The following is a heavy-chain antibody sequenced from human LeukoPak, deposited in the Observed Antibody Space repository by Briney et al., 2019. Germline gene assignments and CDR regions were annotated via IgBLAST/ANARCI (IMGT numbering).Heavy chain of an antibody. CDR3: ARDRYALGNGDFDY. J-gene: IGHJ4*02. Sequence: ASVKVSCKASGYTFTSYGIIWVRQAPGQGLEWMGWISAYNGNTNYAQKLQGRVTMTTDTSTSTAYMELRSLRSDDTAVYYCARDRYALGNGDFDYWGQGTLVTVSS. CDR2: ISAYNGNT. D-gene: IGHD3-9*01. CDR1: GYTFTSYG. V-gene: IGHV1-18*01.